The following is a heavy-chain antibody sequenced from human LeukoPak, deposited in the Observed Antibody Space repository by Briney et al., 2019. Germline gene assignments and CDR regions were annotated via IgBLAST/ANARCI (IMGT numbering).Heavy chain of an antibody. CDR1: GDAFSSYA. Sequence: SVKVSCKASGDAFSSYAISWVRQAPGQGLEWMGRIIPILGIANYAQKFQGRVTITADKSTSTAYMELSSLRSEDTAVYYCARSPIPKGFYDYWGQGTLVTVSS. CDR3: ARSPIPKGFYDY. CDR2: IIPILGIA. D-gene: IGHD2-21*01. J-gene: IGHJ4*02. V-gene: IGHV1-69*04.